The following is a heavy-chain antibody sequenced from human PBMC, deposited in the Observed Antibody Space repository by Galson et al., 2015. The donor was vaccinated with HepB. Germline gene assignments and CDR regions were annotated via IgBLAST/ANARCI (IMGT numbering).Heavy chain of an antibody. J-gene: IGHJ4*02. Sequence: SLRLSCAVSGFTFSRYSMNWVRQAPGKGLEWVSYISLSTSTIYYADSVKGRFTISRDNAKNSLYLQMNSLRHDDTAVYYCARDQVGAYSFDYWGQGTLVTVSS. V-gene: IGHV3-48*02. CDR2: ISLSTSTI. D-gene: IGHD3-16*01. CDR3: ARDQVGAYSFDY. CDR1: GFTFSRYS.